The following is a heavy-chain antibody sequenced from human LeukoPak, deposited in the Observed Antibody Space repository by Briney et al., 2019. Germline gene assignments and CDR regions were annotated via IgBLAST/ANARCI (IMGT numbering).Heavy chain of an antibody. D-gene: IGHD5-24*01. CDR2: ISAGADRT. Sequence: GGSLRLSCAASGFRFNSYGMTWVRLAPGQGLEWVSAISAGADRTYYADAVKGRFTISRDNSNNTLYLQVNSLRAEDTAVYYCAREMRWLQFGAFDIWGQGTMVTVSS. CDR3: AREMRWLQFGAFDI. J-gene: IGHJ3*02. V-gene: IGHV3-23*01. CDR1: GFRFNSYG.